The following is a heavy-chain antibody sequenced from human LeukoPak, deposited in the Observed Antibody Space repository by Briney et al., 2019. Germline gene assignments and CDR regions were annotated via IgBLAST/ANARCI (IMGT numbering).Heavy chain of an antibody. CDR1: GFTFSSYA. CDR3: ARGQWLADLDY. J-gene: IGHJ4*02. Sequence: GGSLRLSCAASGFTFSSYAMHWVRQVPGKGLEWVAVISYDGSNKYYADSVKGRFTISRDNSKNTLYLQMNSLRAEDTAVYYCARGQWLADLDYWGQGTLVTVSS. CDR2: ISYDGSNK. V-gene: IGHV3-30-3*01. D-gene: IGHD6-19*01.